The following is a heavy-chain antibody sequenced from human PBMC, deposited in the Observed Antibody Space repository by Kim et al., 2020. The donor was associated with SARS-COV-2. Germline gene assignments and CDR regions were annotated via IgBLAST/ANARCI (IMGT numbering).Heavy chain of an antibody. Sequence: STYYEDSVKGRFTISKDTSKNTLNLQMNSLRAEDTAVYYCAKGYSTTWYDWGQGTLVTVSS. V-gene: IGHV3-23*01. D-gene: IGHD6-13*01. J-gene: IGHJ4*02. CDR2: ST. CDR3: AKGYSTTWYD.